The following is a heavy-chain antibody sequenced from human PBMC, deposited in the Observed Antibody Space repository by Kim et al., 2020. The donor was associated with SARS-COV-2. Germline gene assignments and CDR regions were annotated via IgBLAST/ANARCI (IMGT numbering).Heavy chain of an antibody. V-gene: IGHV1-18*01. D-gene: IGHD1-26*01. CDR3: ARVSGSYYRWFDP. Sequence: AQKLQGRVTMTTDQSTRTAYMELRGLRSDDTAVYYCARVSGSYYRWFDPWGQGTLVTVSS. J-gene: IGHJ5*02.